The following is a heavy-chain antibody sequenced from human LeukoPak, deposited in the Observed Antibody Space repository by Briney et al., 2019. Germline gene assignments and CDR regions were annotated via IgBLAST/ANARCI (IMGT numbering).Heavy chain of an antibody. CDR3: ARDLFGRGSGSYYGY. J-gene: IGHJ4*02. Sequence: VASVKVSCKVSGYTLTSYGIGWVRQAPGQGHGWVGWISAYNGNTYYAQKLQGRVTMTTNTHTSTAYMELRGLRSDDTAVYCCARDLFGRGSGSYYGYWGQGTLVTVSS. CDR1: GYTLTSYG. V-gene: IGHV1-18*01. D-gene: IGHD3-10*01. CDR2: ISAYNGNT.